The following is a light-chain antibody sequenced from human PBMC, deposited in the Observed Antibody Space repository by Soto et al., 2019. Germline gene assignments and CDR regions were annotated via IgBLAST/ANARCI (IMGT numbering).Light chain of an antibody. J-gene: IGLJ1*01. CDR3: CSYAGSYTHYV. V-gene: IGLV2-11*01. CDR2: DVS. Sequence: QSALTQPRSVSGSPGQSVTISCTGTSSDVGGYNYVSWYQQHLGKAPKLMIYDVSKRPSGVPDRFSGSKSGNTASLTISGLQAEDEADYSCCSYAGSYTHYVFGTGTKLTVL. CDR1: SSDVGGYNY.